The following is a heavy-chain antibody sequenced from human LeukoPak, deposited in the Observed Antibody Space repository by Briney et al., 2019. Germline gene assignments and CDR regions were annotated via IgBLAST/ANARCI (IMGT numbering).Heavy chain of an antibody. D-gene: IGHD2-2*02. J-gene: IGHJ6*03. V-gene: IGHV4-39*07. CDR1: GDSISSSSYY. CDR3: AKGSRTRQYCSSTSCYTRGYYMDV. CDR2: IYYSGST. Sequence: SETLSLTCVVSGDSISSSSYYWGWIRQSPVKGREWIGNIYYSGSTNYNPSLKSRGTISIDTSKNQFSLKLNSVTAADTAVYYCAKGSRTRQYCSSTSCYTRGYYMDVWGKGTTVTVSS.